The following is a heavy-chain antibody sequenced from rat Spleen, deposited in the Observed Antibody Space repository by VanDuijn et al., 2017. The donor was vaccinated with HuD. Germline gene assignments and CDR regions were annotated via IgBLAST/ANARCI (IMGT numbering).Heavy chain of an antibody. CDR3: ARGTLDWFAY. CDR2: IQSVGST. Sequence: QVQLKESGPGLVQPSQTLSLTCTVSGFSLTSYHVSWVCQPPGKGLEWVGRIQSVGSTDYNSAHKSRLSISRDTSKSQVFLKMNSLQTEDTAMYFCARGTLDWFAYWGQGTLVTVSS. D-gene: IGHD4-3*01. J-gene: IGHJ3*01. V-gene: IGHV2-27*01. CDR1: GFSLTSYH.